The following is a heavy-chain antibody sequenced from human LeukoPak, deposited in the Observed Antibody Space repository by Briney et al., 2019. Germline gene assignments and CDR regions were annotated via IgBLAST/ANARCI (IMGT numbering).Heavy chain of an antibody. Sequence: SETLSLTCTVSGGSISSYYWSWIRQPPGKGLEWIGYIYYSGSTNYNPSLKSRVTISVDTSKNQFSLKLSSVTAADTAVYYCAREVYGSGSYYKYMDVWGKGTTVTVSS. CDR3: AREVYGSGSYYKYMDV. J-gene: IGHJ6*03. V-gene: IGHV4-59*12. CDR2: IYYSGST. D-gene: IGHD3-10*01. CDR1: GGSISSYY.